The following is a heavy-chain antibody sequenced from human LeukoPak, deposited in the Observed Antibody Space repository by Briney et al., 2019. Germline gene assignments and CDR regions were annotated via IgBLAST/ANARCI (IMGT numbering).Heavy chain of an antibody. CDR3: ARDGDNCSGGSCYLRYYYYYGMDV. J-gene: IGHJ6*02. CDR1: GYTLTELS. V-gene: IGHV1-24*01. CDR2: FDPEDGET. D-gene: IGHD2-15*01. Sequence: GASVKVSCKVSGYTLTELSMHWVRQAPGKGLEWMGGFDPEDGETIYAQKFQGRVTMTTDTSTSTAYMELRSLRSDDAAVYYCARDGDNCSGGSCYLRYYYYYGMDVWGQGTTVTVSS.